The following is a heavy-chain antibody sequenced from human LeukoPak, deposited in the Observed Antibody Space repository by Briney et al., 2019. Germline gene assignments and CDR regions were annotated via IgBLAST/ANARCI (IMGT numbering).Heavy chain of an antibody. J-gene: IGHJ6*03. V-gene: IGHV1-8*02. Sequence: GASVKVSCKASGYTFTSYGISWVRQATGQGLEWMGWMNPNSGNTGYAQKFQGRVTMTRNTSISTAYMELSSLRSEDTAVYYCARGRGDYDILTGYPYYYYYYMDVWGKGTTVTVSS. D-gene: IGHD3-9*01. CDR1: GYTFTSYG. CDR2: MNPNSGNT. CDR3: ARGRGDYDILTGYPYYYYYYMDV.